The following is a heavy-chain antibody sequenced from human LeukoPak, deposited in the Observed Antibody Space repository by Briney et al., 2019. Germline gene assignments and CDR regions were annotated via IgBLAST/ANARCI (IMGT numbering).Heavy chain of an antibody. CDR1: GYTFGTQW. Sequence: ASVKVSCKASGYTFGTQWMHWVRQAPGQGLEWMGIINPSGDVRLYARKFQGRVTVTRDMSTRTVYMELSDLRPEDTAVYYCARDFSGEWEQLTGWWFDPWGQGTLVIVSS. J-gene: IGHJ5*02. V-gene: IGHV1-46*01. CDR2: INPSGDVR. D-gene: IGHD1-26*01. CDR3: ARDFSGEWEQLTGWWFDP.